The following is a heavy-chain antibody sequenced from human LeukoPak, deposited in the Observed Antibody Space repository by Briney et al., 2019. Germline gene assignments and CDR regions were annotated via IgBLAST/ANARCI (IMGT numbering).Heavy chain of an antibody. CDR2: IFYSGNT. CDR1: GGSISGYY. V-gene: IGHV4-59*08. CDR3: ARHCKYYDFPLDY. D-gene: IGHD3-3*01. Sequence: KPSETLSLTCTVSGGSISGYYWSWIRQSPGKGLEWIGHIFYSGNTNYNPSLKSRVTISVDTSKNQFSLKLNSVTAADSAVYYCARHCKYYDFPLDYWGQGTLVTVSS. J-gene: IGHJ4*02.